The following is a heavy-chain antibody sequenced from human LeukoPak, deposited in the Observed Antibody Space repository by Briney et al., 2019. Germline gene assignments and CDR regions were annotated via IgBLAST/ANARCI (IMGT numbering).Heavy chain of an antibody. Sequence: ASVKVSCKASGYTFTSYDINWVRQATGQGLEWMGWMNPNSGNTGYAQKFQGRVTITRNTSISTAYMELSSLRSEDTAVYYCARGRRGSVIQLWTPYYYYYMDVWGKGTTVTVCS. D-gene: IGHD5-18*01. CDR3: ARGRRGSVIQLWTPYYYYYMDV. CDR1: GYTFTSYD. CDR2: MNPNSGNT. J-gene: IGHJ6*03. V-gene: IGHV1-8*03.